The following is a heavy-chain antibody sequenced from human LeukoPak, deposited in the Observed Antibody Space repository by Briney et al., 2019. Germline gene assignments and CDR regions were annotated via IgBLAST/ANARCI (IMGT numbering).Heavy chain of an antibody. CDR1: GGSFSGYY. J-gene: IGHJ4*02. D-gene: IGHD1-26*01. V-gene: IGHV4-34*01. Sequence: NASETLSLTCAVYGGSFSGYYWSWIRQPPGKGLEWIGEINHSGSTNYNPSLKSRVTISVDTSKNRFSLKLNSVTAADTAVYYCARVGKVGTTRFDYWGQGTLVTVSS. CDR3: ARVGKVGTTRFDY. CDR2: INHSGST.